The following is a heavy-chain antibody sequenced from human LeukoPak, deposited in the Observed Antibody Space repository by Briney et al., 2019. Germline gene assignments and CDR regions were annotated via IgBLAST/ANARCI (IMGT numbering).Heavy chain of an antibody. CDR3: ARAGVARGYQNQFDY. CDR2: INHSGST. Sequence: SETLSLTCAVYGGSFSAYYWSWVRQPPGKGLEWIGEINHSGSTNYNPSLKSRVTISVDTSKNQFSLKLSSVTAADTAVYYCARAGVARGYQNQFDYWGQGTLVTVSS. V-gene: IGHV4-34*09. D-gene: IGHD5-12*01. J-gene: IGHJ4*02. CDR1: GGSFSAYY.